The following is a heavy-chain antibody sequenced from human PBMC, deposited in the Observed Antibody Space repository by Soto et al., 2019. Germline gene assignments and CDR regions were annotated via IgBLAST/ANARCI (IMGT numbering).Heavy chain of an antibody. D-gene: IGHD6-13*01. CDR2: INYSGST. Sequence: SETLSLTCAVSGGSISSGAWSWIRQPPGKGLEWIGEINYSGSTNYNPSLKSRVTISVDTPKNQFSLKLSSVTAADTAVYYCARGITLGYTSAPVGPSFFDYWGQGTLVTVSS. J-gene: IGHJ4*02. V-gene: IGHV4-4*02. CDR3: ARGITLGYTSAPVGPSFFDY. CDR1: GGSISSGA.